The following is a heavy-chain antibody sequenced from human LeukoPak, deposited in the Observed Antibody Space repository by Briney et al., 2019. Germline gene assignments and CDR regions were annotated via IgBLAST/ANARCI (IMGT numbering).Heavy chain of an antibody. V-gene: IGHV3-30*18. Sequence: GGSLRLSCAASGFTFSSYAMSWVRQAPGKGLEWVAFISYDGGYKYNADSVKGRFTISRDNSKNTLYLQMNSLRAEDTAVYYCAKEGNAFDIWGQGTMVTVSS. CDR2: ISYDGGYK. CDR3: AKEGNAFDI. J-gene: IGHJ3*02. CDR1: GFTFSSYA.